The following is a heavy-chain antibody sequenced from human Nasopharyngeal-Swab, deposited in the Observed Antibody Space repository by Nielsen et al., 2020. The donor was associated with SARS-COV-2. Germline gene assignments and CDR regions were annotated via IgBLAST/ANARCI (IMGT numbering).Heavy chain of an antibody. Sequence: GESLKISCAASGFTFSSYWMSWVRQAPGKGLEWVANIKQDGSEKYYVDSVKGRFTISRDNAKNSLYLQMNSLGAEDTAVYYCAKGGLWSSSSHYYGMDVWGQGTTVTVSS. V-gene: IGHV3-7*03. D-gene: IGHD6-13*01. J-gene: IGHJ6*02. CDR2: IKQDGSEK. CDR3: AKGGLWSSSSHYYGMDV. CDR1: GFTFSSYW.